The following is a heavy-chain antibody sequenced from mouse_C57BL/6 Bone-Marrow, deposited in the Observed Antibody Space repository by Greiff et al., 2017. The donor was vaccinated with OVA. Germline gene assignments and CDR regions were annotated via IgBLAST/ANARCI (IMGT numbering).Heavy chain of an antibody. CDR3: ARDWYLEV. J-gene: IGHJ1*03. CDR1: GYTFTSYW. V-gene: IGHV1-52*01. Sequence: QVQLQQPGAELVRPGSSVKLSCKASGYTFTSYWMHWVKQRPIQGLEWIGNIDPSASETHYNQKFKDKATLTVDRSSSAAYMHRSGLTSEDSAVYYCARDWYLEVWGTGTTVTVSS. CDR2: IDPSASET.